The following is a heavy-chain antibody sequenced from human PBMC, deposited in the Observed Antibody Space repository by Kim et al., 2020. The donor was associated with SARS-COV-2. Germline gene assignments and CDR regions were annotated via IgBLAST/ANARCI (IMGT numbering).Heavy chain of an antibody. V-gene: IGHV3-23*01. CDR3: AKQSDGLGENWFDA. CDR1: GFTFSSYA. Sequence: GGSLRLSCAASGFTFSSYAMSWVCQASGKGLEWVSAIGGSGTSTTYADSVKGRFSTSTDNSKNTLYLQMNSLRAEDTAVYYCAKQSDGLGENWFDAWGQGTLVTVSS. J-gene: IGHJ5*02. D-gene: IGHD3-16*01. CDR2: IGGSGTST.